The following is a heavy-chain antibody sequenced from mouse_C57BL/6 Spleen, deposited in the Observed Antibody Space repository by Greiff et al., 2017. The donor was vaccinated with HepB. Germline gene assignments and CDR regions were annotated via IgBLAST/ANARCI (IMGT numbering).Heavy chain of an antibody. J-gene: IGHJ4*01. D-gene: IGHD2-1*01. CDR1: GFTFSSYA. Sequence: DVKLVESGGGLVKPGGSLKLSCAASGFTFSSYAMSWVRQTPEKRLEWVATISDGGSYTYYPDNVKGRFTISRDNAKNNLYLQMSHLKSEDTAMYYCAREGGNSHYYAMDYWGQGTSVTVSS. V-gene: IGHV5-4*01. CDR2: ISDGGSYT. CDR3: AREGGNSHYYAMDY.